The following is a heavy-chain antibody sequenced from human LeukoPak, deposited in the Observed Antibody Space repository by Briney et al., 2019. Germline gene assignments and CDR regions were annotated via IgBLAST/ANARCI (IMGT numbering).Heavy chain of an antibody. D-gene: IGHD3-9*01. J-gene: IGHJ6*03. CDR2: IYYSGST. CDR1: GGSINTYY. V-gene: IGHV4-59*01. CDR3: ARGALRYFDWLKKDYYYMDV. Sequence: SETLSLTCTVSGGSINTYYWSWIRQPPGKGLEWIGYIYYSGSTNYNPSLKSRVTLSMDTSKNQFSLRLSSVAAADTAVYYCARGALRYFDWLKKDYYYMDVWGKGTTVTISS.